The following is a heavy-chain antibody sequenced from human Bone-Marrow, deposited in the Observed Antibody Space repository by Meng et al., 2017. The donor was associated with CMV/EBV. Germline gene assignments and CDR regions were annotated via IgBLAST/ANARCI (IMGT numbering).Heavy chain of an antibody. CDR2: ISSSSSYI. V-gene: IGHV3-21*01. J-gene: IGHJ6*02. CDR3: ARAVEWLLEDYYYYGMDV. D-gene: IGHD3-3*01. CDR1: GFTFSSYS. Sequence: GESLKISCAASGFTFSSYSMNWVRQAPGKGLEWVSSISSSSSYIYYADSVKGRFTISRDNAKNSLYLQMNSLRAEDTAVYYCARAVEWLLEDYYYYGMDVWAQGTTVTVSS.